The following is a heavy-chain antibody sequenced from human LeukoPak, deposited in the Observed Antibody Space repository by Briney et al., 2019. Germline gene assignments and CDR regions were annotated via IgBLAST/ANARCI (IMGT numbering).Heavy chain of an antibody. CDR1: GFTFDDYG. J-gene: IGHJ4*02. Sequence: GGSLRLSCAASGFTFDDYGMSWVRQAPGKGLEWVSGINWNGGSTGYADSVKGRFTISRDNAKNSLYLQMNSLRAEDTALYCCARDCSGKLGFDYWGQGTLVTVSS. V-gene: IGHV3-20*04. D-gene: IGHD2-15*01. CDR3: ARDCSGKLGFDY. CDR2: INWNGGST.